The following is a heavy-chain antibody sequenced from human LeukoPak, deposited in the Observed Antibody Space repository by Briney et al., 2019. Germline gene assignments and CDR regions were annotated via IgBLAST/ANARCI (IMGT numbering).Heavy chain of an antibody. CDR3: ARPLEYSSSSGFDP. V-gene: IGHV4-39*07. CDR1: GGSISSSSYY. D-gene: IGHD6-6*01. J-gene: IGHJ5*02. CDR2: IYYSGST. Sequence: SETLSLTCTVSGGSISSSSYYWGWVRQPPGKGLEWIGSIYYSGSTYYNPSLKSRVTISVYTSKTHFSLKLSSVTAADTAVYYCARPLEYSSSSGFDPWGQGTLVTVSS.